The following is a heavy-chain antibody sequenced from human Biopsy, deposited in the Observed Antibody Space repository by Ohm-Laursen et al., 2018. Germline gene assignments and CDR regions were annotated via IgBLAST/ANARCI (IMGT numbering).Heavy chain of an antibody. D-gene: IGHD7-27*01. V-gene: IGHV4-59*01. CDR2: IYYTGHT. J-gene: IGHJ4*02. Sequence: TLSLTCTVSGGSIKSYYWNWTRQSPGKGLEWIGFIYYTGHTNYNPSLKSRATISVDTSKNQFSLKVISVTAADTAVYYCARLTGDPSYWGQGILVTVSS. CDR3: ARLTGDPSY. CDR1: GGSIKSYY.